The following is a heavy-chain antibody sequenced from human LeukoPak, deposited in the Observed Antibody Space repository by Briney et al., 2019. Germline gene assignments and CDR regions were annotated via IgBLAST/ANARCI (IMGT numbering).Heavy chain of an antibody. CDR1: GFTFSSYS. Sequence: GGSLRLSCAASGFTFSSYSMNWVRQAPGKGLEWVSSISSSSSYIYYADSVKGRFTISRDNAKNSLYLQMNSLRAEDTAVYYCARDLSDVAAAGRSMDAWGKGTTVTVSS. J-gene: IGHJ6*03. CDR2: ISSSSSYI. D-gene: IGHD6-13*01. V-gene: IGHV3-21*01. CDR3: ARDLSDVAAAGRSMDA.